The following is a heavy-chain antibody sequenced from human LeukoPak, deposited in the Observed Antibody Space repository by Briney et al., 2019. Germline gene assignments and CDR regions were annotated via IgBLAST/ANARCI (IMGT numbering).Heavy chain of an antibody. CDR2: IYPADSDT. CDR1: GDSFTSYW. CDR3: ARRKYYSTWFDP. J-gene: IGHJ5*02. Sequence: GESLKISCKFSGDSFTSYWIGWVRQMPGKGLEWMGIIYPADSDTQYSPSFQGQVTISADKSISTVYLQWSGLKASDTAFYYCARRKYYSTWFDPWGPGTLVTVSS. V-gene: IGHV5-51*01. D-gene: IGHD1-14*01.